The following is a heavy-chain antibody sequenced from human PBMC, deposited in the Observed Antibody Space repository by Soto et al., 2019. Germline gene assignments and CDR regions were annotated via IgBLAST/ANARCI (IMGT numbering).Heavy chain of an antibody. CDR2: ISGSGGST. V-gene: IGHV3-23*01. CDR3: AKGPGVRYSGKTPTHFDY. CDR1: GFTFSSYA. D-gene: IGHD1-26*01. J-gene: IGHJ4*02. Sequence: PGGSLRLSCAASGFTFSSYAMSWVRQAPGKGLEWVSAISGSGGSTYYADSVKGRFTISRDNSKNTLYLQMNSLRAEDTAVYYCAKGPGVRYSGKTPTHFDYWGQGTLVTVSS.